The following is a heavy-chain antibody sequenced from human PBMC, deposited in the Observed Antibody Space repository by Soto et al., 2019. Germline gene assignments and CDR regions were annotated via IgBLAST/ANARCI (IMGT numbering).Heavy chain of an antibody. CDR2: IYYSGST. D-gene: IGHD1-26*01. V-gene: IGHV4-59*01. CDR1: GGSISSYY. Sequence: QVQLQESGPGLVKPSETLSLTCTVSGGSISSYYWSWIRQPPGKGLEWIGYIYYSGSTNYNPSLKSRVTISVDTSKNQCSLKLSSVTAADTAVYYCARGEWELYFDYWGQGTLVTVSS. J-gene: IGHJ4*02. CDR3: ARGEWELYFDY.